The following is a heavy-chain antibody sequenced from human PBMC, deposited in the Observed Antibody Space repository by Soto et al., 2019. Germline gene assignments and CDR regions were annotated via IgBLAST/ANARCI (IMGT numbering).Heavy chain of an antibody. J-gene: IGHJ4*02. V-gene: IGHV3-33*01. CDR2: IWYDGSNK. Sequence: QVQLVESGGGVVQPGRSLRLSCAASGFTFSSYGMHWVRQAPGKGLEWVAVIWYDGSNKYYADSVKGRFTISRDNSKNTLYLQMNSLRAEDTAVYYCAREDIVVVPDANGGVDYWGQGTLVTVSS. D-gene: IGHD2-2*01. CDR3: AREDIVVVPDANGGVDY. CDR1: GFTFSSYG.